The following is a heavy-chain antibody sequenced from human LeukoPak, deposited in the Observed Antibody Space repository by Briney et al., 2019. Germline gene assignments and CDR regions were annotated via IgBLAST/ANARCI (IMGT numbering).Heavy chain of an antibody. J-gene: IGHJ4*02. D-gene: IGHD6-13*01. Sequence: SETLSLTCAVYGGSFSGYYWSWIRQPPGKGLEWIGEINHSGGTNYNPSLKSRVTISVDTSKNQFSLKLSSVTAADTAVYYCARLGVAAAGQYYFDYWGQGTLVTVSS. CDR3: ARLGVAAAGQYYFDY. CDR1: GGSFSGYY. CDR2: INHSGGT. V-gene: IGHV4-34*01.